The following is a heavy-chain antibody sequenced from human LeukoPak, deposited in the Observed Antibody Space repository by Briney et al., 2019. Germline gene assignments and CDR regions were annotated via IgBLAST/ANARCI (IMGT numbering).Heavy chain of an antibody. CDR1: GFTFSSYE. J-gene: IGHJ5*02. D-gene: IGHD3-3*01. CDR2: ISSSGSTI. CDR3: ARDLQLPRSLEWLDA. Sequence: GGSLRLSCAASGFTFSSYEMNWVRQAPGKGLEWVSYISSSGSTIYYADSVKGRFTISRDNAKNSLYLQMNSLRAEDTAVYYCARDLQLPRSLEWLDAWGQGTLVTVSS. V-gene: IGHV3-48*03.